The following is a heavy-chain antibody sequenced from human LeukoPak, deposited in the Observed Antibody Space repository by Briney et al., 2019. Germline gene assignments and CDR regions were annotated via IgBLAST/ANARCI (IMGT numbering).Heavy chain of an antibody. Sequence: TSETLSLTCAVHGGSFSGYYWSWIRQPPGKGLEWIGEINHSGSTNYNPPLKSRVTISVDTSKNQFSLKLSSVTAADTAVYYCARGVSGWLQSHFDYWGQGTLVTVSS. CDR2: INHSGST. J-gene: IGHJ4*02. V-gene: IGHV4-34*01. CDR3: ARGVSGWLQSHFDY. CDR1: GGSFSGYY. D-gene: IGHD5-24*01.